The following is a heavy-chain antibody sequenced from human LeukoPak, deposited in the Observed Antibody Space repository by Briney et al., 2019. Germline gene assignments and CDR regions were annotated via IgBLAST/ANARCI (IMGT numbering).Heavy chain of an antibody. CDR3: ARGARYGSGWYGGFDY. J-gene: IGHJ4*02. D-gene: IGHD6-19*01. CDR1: GFTFSSYS. Sequence: GGSLRLSCAASGFTFSSYSMNWVRQAPGKGLEWVSSISSSSSYIYYADSVKGRFTISRDNAKNSLYLQMNSLRAEDTAVYYCARGARYGSGWYGGFDYWGQGTLVTVSS. V-gene: IGHV3-21*01. CDR2: ISSSSSYI.